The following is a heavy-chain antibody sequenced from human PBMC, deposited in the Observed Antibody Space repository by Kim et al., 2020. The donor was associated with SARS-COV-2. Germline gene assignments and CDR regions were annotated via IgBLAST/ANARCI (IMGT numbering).Heavy chain of an antibody. J-gene: IGHJ4*01. Sequence: GGSLRLSCAACGFTFSGYTMAWVRQAPGKGLEGVSSISAGSTSTFYTASLEGRFTISRDNAKNSLYLEMNSLGAEDTAVYYCARGGLATLTATPGLDY. V-gene: IGHV3-21*06. D-gene: IGHD5-12*01. CDR2: ISAGSTST. CDR3: ARGGLATLTATPGLDY. CDR1: GFTFSGYT.